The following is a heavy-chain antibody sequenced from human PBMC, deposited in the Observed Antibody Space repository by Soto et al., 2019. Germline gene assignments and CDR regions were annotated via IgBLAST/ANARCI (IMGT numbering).Heavy chain of an antibody. J-gene: IGHJ4*02. Sequence: EVQLLESGGGLVQPGGSLRLSCTASGFTFSDHAMTWVRQAPGKGLEWLSGISGGGTGAYYADSVKGRFTVSRDNSNNPVLLQVDTLRVEDTAVYYCAIDLGGHTHWGQGTLVTVSS. CDR2: ISGGGTGA. CDR3: AIDLGGHTH. CDR1: GFTFSDHA. V-gene: IGHV3-23*01. D-gene: IGHD3-16*01.